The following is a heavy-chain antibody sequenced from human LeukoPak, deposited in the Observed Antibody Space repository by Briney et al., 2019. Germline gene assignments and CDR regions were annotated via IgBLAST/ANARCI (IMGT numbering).Heavy chain of an antibody. CDR3: ARDVPYYGSGSYFDY. CDR2: IYYSGST. CDR1: GGSISSGDYY. Sequence: PSQTLSLTCTVSGGSISSGDYYWSWIRQPPGKGLEWIGYIYYSGSTYYNPSLKSRVTISVDMSKTQFSLKLSSVTAADTAVYCCARDVPYYGSGSYFDYWGQGTLVTVSS. J-gene: IGHJ4*02. D-gene: IGHD3-10*01. V-gene: IGHV4-30-4*08.